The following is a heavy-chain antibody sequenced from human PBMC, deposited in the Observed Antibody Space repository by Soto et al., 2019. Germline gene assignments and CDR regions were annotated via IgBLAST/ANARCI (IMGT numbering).Heavy chain of an antibody. CDR3: ASWAGHSDTFFFSGPFDY. CDR1: GFTFSSNG. J-gene: IGHJ4*02. CDR2: VSNDGSKK. D-gene: IGHD3-16*02. V-gene: IGHV3-30*03. Sequence: QVQLVESGGGVVQPGRSLRLSCLASGFTFSSNGMHWVRQAPGKGLEWVAIVSNDGSKKYYADSVKGRFTISRDNSKNTVYLQRSGLRADDTAVYYCASWAGHSDTFFFSGPFDYWGQGTLVSVSS.